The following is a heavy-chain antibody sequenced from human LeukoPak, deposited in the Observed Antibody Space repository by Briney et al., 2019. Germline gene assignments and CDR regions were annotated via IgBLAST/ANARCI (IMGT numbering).Heavy chain of an antibody. Sequence: ASVKVSCKASGYTFTSYAMHWVRQAPGQRLEWMGWINAGNGNTKYSQKFQGRVTITRDTSASTAYMELSSLRSEDTAVYYCARRWQSNQGDAYDFWGQGTMVTVSS. CDR2: INAGNGNT. CDR1: GYTFTSYA. D-gene: IGHD4-11*01. V-gene: IGHV1-3*01. CDR3: ARRWQSNQGDAYDF. J-gene: IGHJ3*01.